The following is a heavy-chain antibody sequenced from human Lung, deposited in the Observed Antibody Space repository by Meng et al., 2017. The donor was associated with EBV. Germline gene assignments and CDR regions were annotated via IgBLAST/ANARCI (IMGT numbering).Heavy chain of an antibody. V-gene: IGHV7-4-1*02. CDR1: GYTFTTYG. J-gene: IGHJ4*02. CDR2: INTNTGKP. D-gene: IGHD6-25*01. Sequence: QVQLAQSGSELKKPWASVRISCKASGYTFTTYGMNWVRQAPGQGLEWMGWINTNTGKPTYAQGLTGRFVFSLDTSVSTAYLQISSLKAEDTAVYYCARDSEAADYWGQGTLVTVSS. CDR3: ARDSEAADY.